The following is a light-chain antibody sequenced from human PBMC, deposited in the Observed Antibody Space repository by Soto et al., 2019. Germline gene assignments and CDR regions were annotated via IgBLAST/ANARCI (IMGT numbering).Light chain of an antibody. CDR3: QKRSNWPRT. J-gene: IGKJ1*01. V-gene: IGKV3D-20*02. Sequence: EIVLTPSPGTLSLSPVEIATLSCRASQTVRNNYLAWYQQKPGQAPRLLIYGASSRATGIPARFSGSGSGTDFTLTISSLEPEDFAVYYCQKRSNWPRTFGQGTKVDIK. CDR2: GAS. CDR1: QTVRNNY.